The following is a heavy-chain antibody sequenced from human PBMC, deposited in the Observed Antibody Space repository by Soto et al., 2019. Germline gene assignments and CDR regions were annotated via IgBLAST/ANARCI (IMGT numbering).Heavy chain of an antibody. CDR3: AHSVVAGLGYYFDY. CDR1: GFSLSSTRVA. CDR2: IYWDDDK. J-gene: IGHJ4*02. Sequence: QITLKESGPTLVKPTQTLTLTCTFSGFSLSSTRVAVGWIRQPPGKALEWLALIYWDDDKRYSPFLKSRLTITKDTSKNQVVLTMCNMDPVDTATYYCAHSVVAGLGYYFDYWGQGTLVTVSS. D-gene: IGHD6-19*01. V-gene: IGHV2-5*02.